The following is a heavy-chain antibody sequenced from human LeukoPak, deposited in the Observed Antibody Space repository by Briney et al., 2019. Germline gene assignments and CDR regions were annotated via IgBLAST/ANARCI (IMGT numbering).Heavy chain of an antibody. CDR1: GYTSTGYY. V-gene: IGHV1-2*02. D-gene: IGHD6-13*01. CDR2: INPNSGGT. CDR3: ARAAAAGRGYNWFDP. Sequence: GASVKVSCKASGYTSTGYYMHWVRQAPGQGLEWMGWINPNSGGTNYAQKFQGRVTMTRDTSISTAYMELGRLRSDDTAVYYCARAAAAGRGYNWFDPWGQGTLVTVSS. J-gene: IGHJ5*02.